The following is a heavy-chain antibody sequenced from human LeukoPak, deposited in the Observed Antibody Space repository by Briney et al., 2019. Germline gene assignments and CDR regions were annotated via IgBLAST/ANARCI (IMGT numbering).Heavy chain of an antibody. CDR1: GEPLNSYY. V-gene: IGHV4-34*12. J-gene: IGHJ4*02. D-gene: IGHD5-24*01. Sequence: PSETLSLTCAVYGEPLNSYYWTWIRHSPGKGLEWIGDIFDGKTINYNPSLKSRVTISAATSSQQFSLNLKSVTAADTAVYFCASGAWATRLNSWAQGALVIVSS. CDR3: ASGAWATRLNS. CDR2: IFDGKTI.